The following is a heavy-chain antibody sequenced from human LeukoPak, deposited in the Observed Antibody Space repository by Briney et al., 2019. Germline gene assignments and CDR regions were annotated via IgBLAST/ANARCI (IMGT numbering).Heavy chain of an antibody. CDR3: ARVVRGGIDY. D-gene: IGHD3-16*01. Sequence: SVKVSRKASGYTFTGNYMHWVRQAPGQGLERMGWINPNSGGTNYAQKFQGRVIMTRDTSISTAYMELSRLRSDDTAVYCCARVVRGGIDYWGQGTLVTVSS. CDR2: INPNSGGT. V-gene: IGHV1-2*02. CDR1: GYTFTGNY. J-gene: IGHJ4*02.